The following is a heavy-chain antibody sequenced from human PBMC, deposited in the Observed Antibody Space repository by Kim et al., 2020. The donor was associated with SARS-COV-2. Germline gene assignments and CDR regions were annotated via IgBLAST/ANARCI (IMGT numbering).Heavy chain of an antibody. Sequence: SETLSLTCVVSGASISSSSCWSWVRQPPGKGLEWIGEVDHSGTTSYNVSLKSRVTISVDKSKNQFSLRLNSVSAADTAVYYCARGVSSAWTLRAWFDPWGQGTL. J-gene: IGHJ5*02. CDR3: ARGVSSAWTLRAWFDP. CDR2: VDHSGTT. V-gene: IGHV4-4*02. D-gene: IGHD3-22*01. CDR1: GASISSSSC.